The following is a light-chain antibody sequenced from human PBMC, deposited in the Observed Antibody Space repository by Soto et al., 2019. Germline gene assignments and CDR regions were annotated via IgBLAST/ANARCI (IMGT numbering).Light chain of an antibody. J-gene: IGKJ3*01. CDR3: PKYSSVPV. CDR2: AAS. CDR1: QGIRNF. V-gene: IGKV1-27*01. Sequence: DIQMTQSPTSLSASVGDRVTITFRASQGIRNFVAWYQQKPGKPPKLLIYAASTLQSGVPSRFSGSGAGTDFSLTINSLQPEDVTTYSCPKYSSVPVFGPGTKVEI.